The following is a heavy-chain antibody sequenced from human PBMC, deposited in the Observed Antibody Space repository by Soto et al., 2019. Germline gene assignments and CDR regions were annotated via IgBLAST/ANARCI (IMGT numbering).Heavy chain of an antibody. CDR2: ISGSGGST. V-gene: IGHV3-23*01. J-gene: IGHJ6*02. CDR1: GFTFSSYA. CDR3: AKDLHWFAMDV. Sequence: GGSLRLSWAASGFTFSSYARSCVLQAPEKGLEWVSAISGSGGSTYYADSVKSRFTISRDNSMNTLYLQMNSLRADDTAIYYCAKDLHWFAMDVWGQGTTVTVSS. D-gene: IGHD3-10*01.